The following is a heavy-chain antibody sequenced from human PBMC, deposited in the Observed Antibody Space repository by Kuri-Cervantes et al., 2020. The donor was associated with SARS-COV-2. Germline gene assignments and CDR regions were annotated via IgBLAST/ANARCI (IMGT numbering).Heavy chain of an antibody. CDR3: ARNNNWNYTDYFDY. CDR2: MSYDGSNK. J-gene: IGHJ4*02. Sequence: GGSLRLSCAASGFTFSSYGMHWVRRAPGKGLEWVAVMSYDGSNKYYADSVKGRFTISRDNSKNTLYLQMNSLRAEDTAVYYCARNNNWNYTDYFDYWGQGTLVTVSS. V-gene: IGHV3-30*03. CDR1: GFTFSSYG. D-gene: IGHD1-7*01.